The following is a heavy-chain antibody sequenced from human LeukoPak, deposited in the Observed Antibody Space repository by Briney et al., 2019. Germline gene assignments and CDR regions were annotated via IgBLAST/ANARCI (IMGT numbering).Heavy chain of an antibody. CDR2: IYHSGST. Sequence: SETLSLTWAVSGYSISSGYYWGWIRQPPGKGLEWIGSIYHSGSTYYNPSLKSRVTISVDTSKNQFSLKLSSVTAADTAVYYCARGNPISDYWGQGTLVTVS. J-gene: IGHJ4*02. CDR3: ARGNPISDY. V-gene: IGHV4-38-2*01. D-gene: IGHD2-21*01. CDR1: GYSISSGYY.